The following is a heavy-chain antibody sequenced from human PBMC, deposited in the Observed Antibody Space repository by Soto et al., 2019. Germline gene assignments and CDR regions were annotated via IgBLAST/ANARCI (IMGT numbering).Heavy chain of an antibody. Sequence: ASVKVSCKASGYTFTGYYMHWVRQAPGQGLEWMGWINPNSGGTNYAQKFQGRVTMTTDTSVSTAYMELSRLRSEDTAVYFCSRFSGGDDSSGYGHCGQGTLVTVSS. CDR2: INPNSGGT. V-gene: IGHV1-2*02. J-gene: IGHJ4*02. D-gene: IGHD3-22*01. CDR1: GYTFTGYY. CDR3: SRFSGGDDSSGYGH.